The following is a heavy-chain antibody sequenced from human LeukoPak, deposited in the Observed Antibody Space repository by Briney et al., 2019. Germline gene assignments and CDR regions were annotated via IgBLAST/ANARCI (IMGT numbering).Heavy chain of an antibody. J-gene: IGHJ4*02. CDR3: ASEYYYDTSGYYSLAY. Sequence: PSETLSLTCTVSGGSISSYYWSWIRQPAGKGLEWIGRVYTSGSTNYNPSLKSRITMSVDTSKNQFSLKLSSVTAADTAVYYCASEYYYDTSGYYSLAYWGQGILVTVSS. V-gene: IGHV4-4*07. D-gene: IGHD3-22*01. CDR1: GGSISSYY. CDR2: VYTSGST.